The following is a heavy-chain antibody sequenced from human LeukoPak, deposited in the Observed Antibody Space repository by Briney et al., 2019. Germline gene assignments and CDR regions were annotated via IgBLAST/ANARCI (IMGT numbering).Heavy chain of an antibody. CDR2: ISGSGGST. J-gene: IGHJ4*02. D-gene: IGHD3-16*02. CDR3: AKGMWAFGGVIVYDY. CDR1: GFTFSSYA. Sequence: GGSLRLSCAASGFTFSSYAMSWVRQAPGKGLEWVSAISGSGGSTYYADSVKGRFTISRDNSKNTPYLQMNSLRAEDTAVYYCAKGMWAFGGVIVYDYWGQGTLVTVSS. V-gene: IGHV3-23*01.